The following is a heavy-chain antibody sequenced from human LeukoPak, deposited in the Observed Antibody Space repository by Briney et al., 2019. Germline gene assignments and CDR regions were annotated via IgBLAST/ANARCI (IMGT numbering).Heavy chain of an antibody. V-gene: IGHV4-59*01. J-gene: IGHJ4*02. Sequence: PSETLSLTCTVSGGSISTYYWSWIRQTPGKGLEWIGYVYYTGSTNSNPSLKSRVTISADTSKNQVSLKLTSVTAADTAVYYCARGDRDPSRPDYWGQRTLVTVSS. D-gene: IGHD1-26*01. CDR3: ARGDRDPSRPDY. CDR1: GGSISTYY. CDR2: VYYTGST.